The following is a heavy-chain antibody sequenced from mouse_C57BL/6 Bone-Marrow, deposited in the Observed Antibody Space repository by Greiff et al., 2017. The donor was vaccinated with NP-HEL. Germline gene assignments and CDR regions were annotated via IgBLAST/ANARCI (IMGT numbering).Heavy chain of an antibody. CDR1: GYTFTSYW. CDR2: IDPNSGGT. J-gene: IGHJ4*01. Sequence: QVQLQQPGAELVKPGASVKLSCKASGYTFTSYWMHWVKQRPGRGLEWIGRIDPNSGGTKYNEKFKSKATLTVDKPSSTAYMQLSSLTSEDSAVYYCARSKTTVVAYYYAMDYWGQGTSVTVSS. CDR3: ARSKTTVVAYYYAMDY. D-gene: IGHD1-1*01. V-gene: IGHV1-72*01.